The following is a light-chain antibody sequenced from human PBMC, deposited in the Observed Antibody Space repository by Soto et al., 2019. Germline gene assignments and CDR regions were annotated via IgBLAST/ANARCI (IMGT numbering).Light chain of an antibody. V-gene: IGKV1-39*01. CDR2: AAS. CDR1: QSISSY. J-gene: IGKJ1*01. Sequence: DIQMTQSPSSLSASVGDRVTITCXASQSISSYLNWYQQKPGKAPKVLIYAASSLQSGVPPRFSGSGSGTDFTLTISSLQPEDFATYFCQQSYNIPRATFGQGTKVDIK. CDR3: QQSYNIPRAT.